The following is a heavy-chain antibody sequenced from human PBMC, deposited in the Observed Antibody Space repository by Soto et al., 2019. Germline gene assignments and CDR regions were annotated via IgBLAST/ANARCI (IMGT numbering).Heavy chain of an antibody. D-gene: IGHD3-22*01. J-gene: IGHJ3*02. CDR3: ASEPRYYDSSGYYPDRAFDI. CDR2: IIPIFGTA. V-gene: IGHV1-69*13. Sequence: ASVKVSCKASGGTFSSYAISWVRQAPGQGLEWMGGIIPIFGTANYAQKFQGRVTITADESTSTAYMELSSLRSEDTAVYYCASEPRYYDSSGYYPDRAFDIWGQGTMVTVSS. CDR1: GGTFSSYA.